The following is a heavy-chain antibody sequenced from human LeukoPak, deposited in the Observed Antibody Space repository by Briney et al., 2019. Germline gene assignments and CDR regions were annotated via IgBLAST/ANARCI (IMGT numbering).Heavy chain of an antibody. Sequence: GESPKISCKGSGYTFTNSWIGWVRQTPGKGLEWMGSIYPGDSDTRYSPSFQGQVTISVDKSISTAYLQWSSLKASNTAMYYCTIRAYSYEYFDFWGQGTLVTVSS. CDR1: GYTFTNSW. D-gene: IGHD5-18*01. J-gene: IGHJ4*02. CDR3: TIRAYSYEYFDF. V-gene: IGHV5-51*01. CDR2: IYPGDSDT.